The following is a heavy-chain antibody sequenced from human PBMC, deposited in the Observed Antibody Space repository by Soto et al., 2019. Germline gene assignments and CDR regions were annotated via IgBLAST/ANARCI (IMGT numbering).Heavy chain of an antibody. V-gene: IGHV1-69*01. CDR3: SASVYCSTTRCYYSYGLDV. D-gene: IGHD2-2*01. Sequence: QVQLVQSGAEVKKPGSSVKVSCKVSGGTFSSHSINWVRQAPGQGPEWMGGIIPIFGTENYAQKFQGRVTMAAAESTSTAYMELSSLTSEDTALYYCSASVYCSTTRCYYSYGLDVWGQGTTVIVSS. J-gene: IGHJ6*02. CDR2: IIPIFGTE. CDR1: GGTFSSHS.